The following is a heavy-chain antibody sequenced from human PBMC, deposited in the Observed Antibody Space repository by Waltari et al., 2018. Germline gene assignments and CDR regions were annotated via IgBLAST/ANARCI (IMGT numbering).Heavy chain of an antibody. CDR3: ARDRGRGLYLDS. CDR2: IHGSGRI. Sequence: QVQLQESGPGLVKPSGTLSVTCAVSGYSISGSFWWSWVRQTPGKGLEWIGQIHGSGRINYNPSLESRVTVSRDTSNNQFSLKLTSATAADTAVYFCARDRGRGLYLDSWGQGILVTVSP. CDR1: GYSISGSFW. V-gene: IGHV4-4*02. D-gene: IGHD5-12*01. J-gene: IGHJ4*02.